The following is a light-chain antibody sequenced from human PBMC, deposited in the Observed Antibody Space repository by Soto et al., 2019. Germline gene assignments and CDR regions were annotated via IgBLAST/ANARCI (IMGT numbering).Light chain of an antibody. CDR1: QHISSW. J-gene: IGKJ1*01. V-gene: IGKV1-5*03. CDR2: KAS. Sequence: DIQMTQYPSTLSGSVVDRVTITCLASQHISSWLAWYQQKPGKAPKLLIYKASTLKSGVPSRFSGSGSGTEFTLTISSLQPDDFATYYCPHYNSYSEAFGQGTKVDIK. CDR3: PHYNSYSEA.